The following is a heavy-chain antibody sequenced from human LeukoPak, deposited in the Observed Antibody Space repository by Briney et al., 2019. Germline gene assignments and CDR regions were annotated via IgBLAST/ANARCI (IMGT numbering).Heavy chain of an antibody. CDR3: AKDGYNYSDY. Sequence: RSGGSLRLSCAASGFTFSNYGMHWVRQAPGKGLEWVAFIRYDGSNKEYADSVKGRFTISRDNSKNTLYLQMNSLRAEDTAVYYCAKDGYNYSDYCGQGTLVTVSS. V-gene: IGHV3-30*02. D-gene: IGHD5-24*01. CDR2: IRYDGSNK. J-gene: IGHJ4*02. CDR1: GFTFSNYG.